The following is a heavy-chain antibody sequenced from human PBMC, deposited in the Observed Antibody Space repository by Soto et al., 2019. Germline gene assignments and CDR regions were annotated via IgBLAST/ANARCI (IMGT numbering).Heavy chain of an antibody. J-gene: IGHJ6*03. CDR3: ARDLDGSGARSGHYYDMDV. CDR1: GFTFSTYA. CDR2: ISYDGSNK. Sequence: GWSLILSCAASGFTFSTYAMHWVRPAPGTGLEWVAVISYDGSNKYYADSVKGRFTIPRDNSKNTLYMQMNRLGAEDTAVYYCARDLDGSGARSGHYYDMDVWGTGTRVTVSS. D-gene: IGHD3-10*01. V-gene: IGHV3-30-3*01.